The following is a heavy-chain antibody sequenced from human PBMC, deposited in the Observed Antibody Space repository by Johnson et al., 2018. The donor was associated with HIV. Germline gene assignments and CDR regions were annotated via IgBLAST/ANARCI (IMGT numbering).Heavy chain of an antibody. V-gene: IGHV3-20*03. CDR2: LRWNVGSM. J-gene: IGHJ3*01. CDR3: ARGRRRGAWLDAFDL. D-gene: IGHD3-22*01. CDR1: GFPFDVFP. Sequence: VQLVESGGVVVQPGGSLSLSFAPSGFPFDVFPFPWVRQAPGKGLWWVPRLRWNVGSMTYGAPVKGGFTISRDNAKNSLYLQMNSLRTEDTAVYYCARGRRRGAWLDAFDLWGQGTMVTVSS.